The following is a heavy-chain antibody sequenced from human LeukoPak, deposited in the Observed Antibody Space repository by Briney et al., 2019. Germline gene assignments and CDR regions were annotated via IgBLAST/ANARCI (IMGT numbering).Heavy chain of an antibody. Sequence: PGGSLRLSCAASGFTFSNYWMHWVRQVPGKGLVWVSRINDDGSFTNYADSVKGRFTISRDNANNTLYLQMNSLRAEDTAVYYCAKDVVYYYDSSGYRVGGGFDYWGQGTLVTVSS. V-gene: IGHV3-74*01. CDR3: AKDVVYYYDSSGYRVGGGFDY. J-gene: IGHJ4*02. D-gene: IGHD3-22*01. CDR2: INDDGSFT. CDR1: GFTFSNYW.